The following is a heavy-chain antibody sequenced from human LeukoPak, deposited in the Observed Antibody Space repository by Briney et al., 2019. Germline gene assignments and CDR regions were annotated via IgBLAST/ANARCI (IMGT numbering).Heavy chain of an antibody. CDR2: INHSGST. Sequence: KPSETLSLTCAVYGGSFSGYYWSWIRQPPGKGLEWIGEINHSGSTNYNPSLKSRVTISVDTSKNQFSLKLSSVTAADTAVYYCARRRSSIAARPPFDYWGQGTLVTVSS. V-gene: IGHV4-34*01. CDR1: GGSFSGYY. CDR3: ARRRSSIAARPPFDY. D-gene: IGHD6-6*01. J-gene: IGHJ4*02.